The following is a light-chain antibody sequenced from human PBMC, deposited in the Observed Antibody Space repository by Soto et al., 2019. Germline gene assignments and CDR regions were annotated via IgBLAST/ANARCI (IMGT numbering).Light chain of an antibody. V-gene: IGKV3-20*01. Sequence: EIVLTQSPGTLSLSPGERATFSCRASQSVSSNYLAWYQQKPGQAPRLLIYGAFKRATGIPDRFSGSGSGTDFTLTISRMEPEDFATYYCQQYNSYPLTFGGGTKVEIK. CDR2: GAF. J-gene: IGKJ4*01. CDR1: QSVSSNY. CDR3: QQYNSYPLT.